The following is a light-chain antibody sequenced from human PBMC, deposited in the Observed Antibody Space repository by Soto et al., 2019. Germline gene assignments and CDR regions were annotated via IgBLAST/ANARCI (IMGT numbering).Light chain of an antibody. CDR3: QQYKDYPYT. V-gene: IGKV1-16*01. Sequence: DIQMTQSPSSLSASVGDRVTITCRASQGISKSLGWFQQKPGKAPKSLIYDATNSQSGVPSRFSASGSGTDFTLPISSLQPEDFATYYCQQYKDYPYTFGQGTKLEVK. CDR1: QGISKS. CDR2: DAT. J-gene: IGKJ2*01.